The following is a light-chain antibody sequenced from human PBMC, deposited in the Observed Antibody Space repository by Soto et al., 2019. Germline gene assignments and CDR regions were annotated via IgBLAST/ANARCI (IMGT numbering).Light chain of an antibody. Sequence: DIQMTQSPSTLSASVGDTVTITCRASQSIRSWLAWYQQKPGKATKLLIYKASTLESGVPSRFSGSGSGTEFTLTISSLQPDDFASYYCQQYSLYWTFGQGTKVEIK. V-gene: IGKV1-5*03. CDR1: QSIRSW. J-gene: IGKJ1*01. CDR2: KAS. CDR3: QQYSLYWT.